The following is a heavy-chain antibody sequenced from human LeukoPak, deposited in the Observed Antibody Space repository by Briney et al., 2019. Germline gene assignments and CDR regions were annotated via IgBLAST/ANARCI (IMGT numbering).Heavy chain of an antibody. CDR2: IKQDGSEK. V-gene: IGHV3-7*05. Sequence: GGSLRLSCAASGFTFSTYWMSWVRRAPGRGLELVANIKQDGSEKYYVDSVKGRFTISRDNAKNSLYLQMNSLRAEDTALYYCARGIDYWGQGTLVTVSS. CDR1: GFTFSTYW. CDR3: ARGIDY. J-gene: IGHJ4*02.